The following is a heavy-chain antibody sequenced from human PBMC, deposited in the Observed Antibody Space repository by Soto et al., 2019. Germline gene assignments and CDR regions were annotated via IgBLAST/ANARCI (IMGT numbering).Heavy chain of an antibody. CDR1: GFTFSSYG. V-gene: IGHV3-33*01. Sequence: QVQLVESGGGVVQPGRSLRLSCAASGFTFSSYGMHWVRQAPGKGLEWVAVIWYDGSNKYYADSVKGRFTISRDNSKNTLYLQMNSLRAEDTAVYYCATTTVVTPDLYFDLWGRGTLVTVSS. D-gene: IGHD4-17*01. CDR2: IWYDGSNK. CDR3: ATTTVVTPDLYFDL. J-gene: IGHJ2*01.